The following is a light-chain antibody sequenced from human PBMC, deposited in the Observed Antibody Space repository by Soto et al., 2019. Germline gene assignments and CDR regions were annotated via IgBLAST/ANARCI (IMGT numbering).Light chain of an antibody. CDR3: HHRYNWPES. CDR2: GAS. CDR1: QSVDSN. J-gene: IGKJ3*01. Sequence: EIVMTQSPATLSVSPGDGATLSCRASQSVDSNLAWYQQKPGQTPRLLIYGASTRPTGIPARFSGSGSGTDFTLTISSLEPEDFAVYYCHHRYNWPESFGPGTKVDIK. V-gene: IGKV3D-15*01.